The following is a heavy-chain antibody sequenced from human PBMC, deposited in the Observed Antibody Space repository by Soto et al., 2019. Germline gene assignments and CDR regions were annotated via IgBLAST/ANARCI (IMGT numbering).Heavy chain of an antibody. CDR2: IYYSGST. V-gene: IGHV4-59*01. Sequence: PSETLSLTCTFSCGSIISYYWSWIRQPPGKGLEWIGYIYYSGSTNYNPSLKSRVTISVDTSKNQFSLKLSSVTAADTAVYYCARETPPRRWLQSGWFDPWGQGTLVTVSS. CDR3: ARETPPRRWLQSGWFDP. D-gene: IGHD5-12*01. J-gene: IGHJ5*02. CDR1: CGSIISYY.